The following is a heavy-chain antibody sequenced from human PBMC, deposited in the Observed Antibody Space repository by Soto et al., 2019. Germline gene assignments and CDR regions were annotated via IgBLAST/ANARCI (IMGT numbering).Heavy chain of an antibody. CDR3: ARYYYGSGSYYYYGMDV. V-gene: IGHV3-21*01. Sequence: PGGSLRLSCAASGFTFSSYSMNWVRQAPGKGLEWVSSISSSSSYIYYADSVKGRFTISRDSAKNSLYLQMNSLRAEDTAVYYCARYYYGSGSYYYYGMDVWGQGTTVTVSS. CDR2: ISSSSSYI. J-gene: IGHJ6*02. CDR1: GFTFSSYS. D-gene: IGHD3-10*01.